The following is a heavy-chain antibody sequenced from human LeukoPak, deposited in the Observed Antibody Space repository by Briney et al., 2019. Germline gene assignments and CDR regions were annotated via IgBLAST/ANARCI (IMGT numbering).Heavy chain of an antibody. J-gene: IGHJ4*01. CDR2: VYHDGRNQ. CDR1: GFTFSNYA. CDR3: GRDPSARVTIDF. D-gene: IGHD5-24*01. Sequence: PWRSLRLSCAASGFTFSNYAMHWVRQAPGKGLEWVGIVYHDGRNQYYAVSVKGRFTISRDSSKNTVSLQMNSLRAGDSALYYCGRDPSARVTIDFWGHGTLVTVSS. V-gene: IGHV3-30*04.